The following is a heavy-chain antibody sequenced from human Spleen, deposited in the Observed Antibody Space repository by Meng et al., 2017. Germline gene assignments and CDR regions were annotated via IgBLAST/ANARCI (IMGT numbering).Heavy chain of an antibody. CDR3: ARVGYCSGGSCSFRYFDY. V-gene: IGHV4-30-2*05. CDR2: IYHSGST. D-gene: IGHD2-15*01. Sequence: QVQLQESGPGLVKPSGTLSLTCPVSGGAISSGGYSWSWIRQPPGKGLEWIGYIYHSGSTYYNPSLKSRVTMSVDTSKNQSSLKLSSVTAADTAVHYCARVGYCSGGSCSFRYFDYWGQGILVTVSS. CDR1: GGAISSGGYS. J-gene: IGHJ4*02.